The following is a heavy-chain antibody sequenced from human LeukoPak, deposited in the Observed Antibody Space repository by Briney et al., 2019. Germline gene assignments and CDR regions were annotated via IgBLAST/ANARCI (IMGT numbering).Heavy chain of an antibody. Sequence: PGGSLRLSCAASGFTFSSYGMHWVRQAPGKGLEWVAFIRYDGSNKYYADSVKGRFTISRDNSKNTLYLQMNSLRAEDTAVYYCAKGSSPSTYDILTGYYNEDAFDIWGQGTMVTVSS. J-gene: IGHJ3*02. D-gene: IGHD3-9*01. CDR1: GFTFSSYG. CDR3: AKGSSPSTYDILTGYYNEDAFDI. V-gene: IGHV3-30*02. CDR2: IRYDGSNK.